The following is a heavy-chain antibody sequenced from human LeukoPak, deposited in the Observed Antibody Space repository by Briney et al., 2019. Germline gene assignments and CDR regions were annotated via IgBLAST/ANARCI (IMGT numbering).Heavy chain of an antibody. CDR1: GFTFSSYG. Sequence: GGSLRLSCAASGFTFSSYGMHWVRQAPGKGLEWVAVISYDGSNKYYADSVKGRFTISRDNFKNTLYLQMNSLRAEDTAVYYCASEGMDVWGQGTTVTVSS. D-gene: IGHD3-10*01. CDR2: ISYDGSNK. V-gene: IGHV3-30*03. J-gene: IGHJ6*02. CDR3: ASEGMDV.